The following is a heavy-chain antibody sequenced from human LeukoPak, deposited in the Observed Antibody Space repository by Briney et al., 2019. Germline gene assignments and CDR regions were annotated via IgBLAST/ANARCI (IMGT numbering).Heavy chain of an antibody. CDR1: GYTFTGYY. J-gene: IGHJ4*02. D-gene: IGHD6-13*01. Sequence: GASVKVSCKAAGYTFTGYYMHWVRQAPGQGLEWMGWINPNSGGTNYAQKFQGTVTMTRDTSISTAYMELSRLRSDDTAVYYCARGPRKYSSSWSSSYFDYWGQGTLVTVSS. CDR2: INPNSGGT. CDR3: ARGPRKYSSSWSSSYFDY. V-gene: IGHV1-2*02.